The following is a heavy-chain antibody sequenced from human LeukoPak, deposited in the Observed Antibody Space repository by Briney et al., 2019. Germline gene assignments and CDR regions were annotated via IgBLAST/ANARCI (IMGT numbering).Heavy chain of an antibody. CDR2: ISYSGST. CDR1: GGSISSSTYY. V-gene: IGHV4-39*07. CDR3: ARGANHAFDI. J-gene: IGHJ3*02. Sequence: SETLSLTCTVSGGSISSSTYYWGWIRQPPGTGLEWIGSISYSGSTYYNPSLKSRVTISIDTSKNQFSLKLNSVTAADTAVFYCARGANHAFDIWGQGTMVTVSS.